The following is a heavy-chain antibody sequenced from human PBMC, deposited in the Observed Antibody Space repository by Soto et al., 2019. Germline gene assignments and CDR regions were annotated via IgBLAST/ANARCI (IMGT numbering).Heavy chain of an antibody. CDR3: ERGEVVASNWFDP. J-gene: IGHJ5*02. V-gene: IGHV4-31*03. CDR2: IYYSGST. CDR1: GGSIIDSGSFY. D-gene: IGHD2-15*01. Sequence: QVQMQESGPGLVKPSQTLYLTCSVSGGSIIDSGSFYWNWIRQQPGKGMEWIGYIYYSGSTYYNRSLKVRDTISIYTSKNQFSLKFTSVTAADTDIYYCERGEVVASNWFDPWGQGTLVTVSS.